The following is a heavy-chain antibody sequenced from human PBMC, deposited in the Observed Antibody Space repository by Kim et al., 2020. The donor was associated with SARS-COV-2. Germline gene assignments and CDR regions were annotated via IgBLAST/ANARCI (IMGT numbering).Heavy chain of an antibody. Sequence: PSLKSRVTISVDTSKSQFSLKLSSVTAADTAVYYCARASVSTMVRGVPDYWGQGTLVTVSS. D-gene: IGHD3-10*01. J-gene: IGHJ4*02. CDR3: ARASVSTMVRGVPDY. V-gene: IGHV4-34*01.